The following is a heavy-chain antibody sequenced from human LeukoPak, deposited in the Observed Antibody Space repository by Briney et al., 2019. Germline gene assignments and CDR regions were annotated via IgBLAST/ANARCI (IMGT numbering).Heavy chain of an antibody. D-gene: IGHD6-13*01. CDR3: ATGYSSSWYTHYYYMDV. CDR1: GFTFSTYG. CDR2: ISYDGSNK. Sequence: PGGSLRLSCAASGFTFSTYGMHWVRQAPGKGLEWVARISYDGSNKYYADSVKGRFTISRDTSRNTLYLQMNSLRAEDTAVYYCATGYSSSWYTHYYYMDVWGKGTTVTVSS. J-gene: IGHJ6*03. V-gene: IGHV3-30*03.